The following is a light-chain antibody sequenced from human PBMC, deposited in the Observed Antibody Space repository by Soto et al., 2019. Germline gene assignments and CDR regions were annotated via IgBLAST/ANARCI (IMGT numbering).Light chain of an antibody. CDR1: GSDFGGSNY. CDR3: SSYILSSNLRV. J-gene: IGLJ1*01. CDR2: EVV. Sequence: QSALTQPASVSGSPGQSVTISCSGTGSDFGGSNYVSWFQQHPGQAPKLIISEVVNRPSGVSNRFSGSKSGNTASLTISVLLPDDEADYYCSSYILSSNLRVFGTGTKVTVL. V-gene: IGLV2-14*01.